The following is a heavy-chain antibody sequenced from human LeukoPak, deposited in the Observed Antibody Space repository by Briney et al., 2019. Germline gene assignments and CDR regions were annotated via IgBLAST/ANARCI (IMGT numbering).Heavy chain of an antibody. CDR2: ISYDGSNK. D-gene: IGHD1-26*01. CDR1: GFTFSSYA. V-gene: IGHV3-30*04. J-gene: IGHJ6*03. CDR3: ARTRTGRVGATDYYYYMDV. Sequence: GRSLRLSCAASGFTFSSYAMHWVRQAPGKGLEWVAVISYDGSNKYYADSVKGRFTISRDNSKNTLYLQMNSLRAEDTAVYYCARTRTGRVGATDYYYYMDVWGKGTTVTVSS.